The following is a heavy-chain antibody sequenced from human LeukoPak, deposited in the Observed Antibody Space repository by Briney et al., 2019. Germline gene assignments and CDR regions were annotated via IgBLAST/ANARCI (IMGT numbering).Heavy chain of an antibody. CDR3: ARGTSMVRDLVWFDP. J-gene: IGHJ5*02. CDR2: IYYSGST. V-gene: IGHV4-39*07. Sequence: SETLSLTCTVSGGSISSSSYYWGWIRQPPGKGLEWNGSIYYSGSTYYNPSLKSRVTISVDTSKNQFSLKLSSVTAADTAVYYCARGTSMVRDLVWFDPWGQGTLVTVSS. D-gene: IGHD3-10*01. CDR1: GGSISSSSYY.